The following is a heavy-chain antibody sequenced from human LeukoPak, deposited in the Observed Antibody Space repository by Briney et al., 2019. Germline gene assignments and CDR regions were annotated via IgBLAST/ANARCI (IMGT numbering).Heavy chain of an antibody. V-gene: IGHV3-73*01. CDR1: GVTFSGSA. D-gene: IGHD1-26*01. CDR2: IRSKANSYAT. CDR3: TRQGEWELLFGY. Sequence: GGSLRLSCAASGVTFSGSAMRWVREASGKGLEWVGRIRSKANSYATAYAASVKGRFTISRDDSKNTAYLQMNSLKTEDTAVYYCTRQGEWELLFGYWGQGTLVTVSS. J-gene: IGHJ4*02.